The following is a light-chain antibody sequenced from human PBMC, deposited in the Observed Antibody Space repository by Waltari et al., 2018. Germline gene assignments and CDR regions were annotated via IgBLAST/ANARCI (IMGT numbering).Light chain of an antibody. Sequence: DIQMTPSPSTLPASVGDRVTITCRASQYVKNNLAWFQQKPGKAPKVLIHKASRLESGVPSRFSGSGFGTEFILSISSLQPDDFATYYGQEYDSLPITFGGGTKVEIK. CDR2: KAS. V-gene: IGKV1-5*03. CDR3: QEYDSLPIT. J-gene: IGKJ4*01. CDR1: QYVKNN.